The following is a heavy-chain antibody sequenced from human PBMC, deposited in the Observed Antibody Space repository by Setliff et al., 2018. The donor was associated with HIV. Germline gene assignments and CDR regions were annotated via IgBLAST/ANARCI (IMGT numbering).Heavy chain of an antibody. D-gene: IGHD3-10*01. Sequence: SETLSLTCAVSGDSIGTYSWHWLRQPPGKGLEWIGEIDHSGSTKYHASLKSRVTISIDTSKNQISLKLSSVTAADTAVYYCARGLNYYGSGSYLPLGYWGQGTLVTVSS. CDR1: GDSIGTYS. J-gene: IGHJ4*02. CDR2: IDHSGST. CDR3: ARGLNYYGSGSYLPLGY. V-gene: IGHV4-34*01.